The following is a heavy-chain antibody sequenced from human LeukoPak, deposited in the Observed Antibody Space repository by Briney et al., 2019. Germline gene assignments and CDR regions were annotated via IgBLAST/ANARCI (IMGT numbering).Heavy chain of an antibody. D-gene: IGHD5-24*01. CDR3: ARDGRGPADY. CDR1: GFTFISYG. Sequence: GGSLRLSCAVSGFTFISYGMHWVRQAPGKGLEWVTFIQYDGSTKYYADSVKGRFTISRDTSRNTLYLQMNSLRAEDTAVYYCARDGRGPADYWGQGTLVTISS. J-gene: IGHJ4*02. CDR2: IQYDGSTK. V-gene: IGHV3-30*02.